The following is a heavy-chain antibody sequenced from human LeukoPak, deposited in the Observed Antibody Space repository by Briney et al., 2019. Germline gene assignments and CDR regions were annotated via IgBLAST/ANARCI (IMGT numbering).Heavy chain of an antibody. CDR1: GLTFRSHA. CDR3: AKAPVTSCRGAFCYPFDY. D-gene: IGHD2-15*01. CDR2: MSSSDDGR. Sequence: GGSLRLSCAASGLTFRSHAMSWVRQAPGKGLEWVSAMSSSDDGRCYAASVRGRFTISRDTSRSTLYLQMNSLRAEDAAVYYCAKAPVTSCRGAFCYPFDYWGQGTLVTVSS. V-gene: IGHV3-23*01. J-gene: IGHJ4*02.